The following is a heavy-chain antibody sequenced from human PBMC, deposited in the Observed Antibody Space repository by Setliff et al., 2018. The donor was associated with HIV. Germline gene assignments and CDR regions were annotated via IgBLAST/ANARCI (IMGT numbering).Heavy chain of an antibody. CDR2: IHHSGST. CDR1: GGSFSAYY. Sequence: SETLSLTCAVYGGSFSAYYWSWIRQPPGKGLEWIGEIHHSGSTNYNPSLKSRVTISVDTSKKHFSLKLTSVTAADTAVYYCAGRDGYNRYYFDFWGQGTLVTVSS. J-gene: IGHJ4*02. D-gene: IGHD5-12*01. V-gene: IGHV4-34*01. CDR3: AGRDGYNRYYFDF.